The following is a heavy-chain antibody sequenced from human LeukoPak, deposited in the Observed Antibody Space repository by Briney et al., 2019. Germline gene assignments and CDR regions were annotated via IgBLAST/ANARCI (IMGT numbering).Heavy chain of an antibody. CDR1: GGSISSGNYY. V-gene: IGHV4-30-4*01. CDR3: ARDPIAAADNWFDP. CDR2: IYYIGNT. D-gene: IGHD6-13*01. J-gene: IGHJ5*02. Sequence: SETLSLTCTVSGGSISSGNYYWSWIRQPPSRGLEWIGYIYYIGNTYYNPSLKSRVTISVDTSKNQFSLQLSSVTAADTAVYYCARDPIAAADNWFDPWGQGTLVTVSS.